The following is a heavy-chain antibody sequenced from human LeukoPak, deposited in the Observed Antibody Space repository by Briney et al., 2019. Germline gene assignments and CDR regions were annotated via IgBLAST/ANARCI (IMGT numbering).Heavy chain of an antibody. J-gene: IGHJ4*02. CDR3: ATGRYFDWPGVFKY. CDR1: GGIFSSYA. CDR2: IIPIFSTA. V-gene: IGHV1-69*13. D-gene: IGHD3-9*01. Sequence: SVNVSCEASGGIFSSYAISGVRQASGQGREWMGGIIPIFSTANCAQKFQGRVTITADESTRRAYVELSSLICGDTAVFYCATGRYFDWPGVFKYWGQGTLVIVSS.